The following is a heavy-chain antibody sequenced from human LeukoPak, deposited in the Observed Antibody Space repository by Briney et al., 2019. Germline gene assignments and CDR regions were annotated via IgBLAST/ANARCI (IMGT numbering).Heavy chain of an antibody. Sequence: GGSLRLSCAASELTFSIAWMTWVRQAPGKGLEWVGRIKSKNDGETTDYAAPVKGRFSISRDDSRNTLYLQMDSLTEDTAVYYCTKDDPFNKYWGQGTLVTVSS. CDR2: IKSKNDGETT. J-gene: IGHJ4*02. CDR3: TKDDPFNKY. CDR1: ELTFSIAW. V-gene: IGHV3-15*01. D-gene: IGHD2/OR15-2a*01.